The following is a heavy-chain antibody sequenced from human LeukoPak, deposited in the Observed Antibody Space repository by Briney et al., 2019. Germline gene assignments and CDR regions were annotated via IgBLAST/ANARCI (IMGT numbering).Heavy chain of an antibody. CDR2: IYHSGST. CDR3: ARLNLPAIRGAFDI. Sequence: SGTLSLTCSVSGYSISSDYYWGWIRQPPGKGLEWIGSIYHSGSTYYNPSLKSRVTISLDTSKNQFSLKLRSVTAADTALYYCARLNLPAIRGAFDIWGQGTMVTVSS. V-gene: IGHV4-38-2*01. J-gene: IGHJ3*02. CDR1: GYSISSDYY. D-gene: IGHD2-21*01.